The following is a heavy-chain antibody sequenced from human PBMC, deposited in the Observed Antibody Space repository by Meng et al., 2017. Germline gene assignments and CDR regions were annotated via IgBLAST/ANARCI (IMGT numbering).Heavy chain of an antibody. D-gene: IGHD2-15*01. CDR3: ARVRYCSGGSCQIKIHYAMDV. J-gene: IGHJ6*02. V-gene: IGHV3-7*01. Sequence: GESLKISCAASGFTFSIYWMSWVRQAPGKGLEWVANINQDGSEEYYVGSVKGRFTISRDNAKNSLSLQMNSLRAEDAAVYYCARVRYCSGGSCQIKIHYAMDVWDQGTMVTVSS. CDR2: INQDGSEE. CDR1: GFTFSIYW.